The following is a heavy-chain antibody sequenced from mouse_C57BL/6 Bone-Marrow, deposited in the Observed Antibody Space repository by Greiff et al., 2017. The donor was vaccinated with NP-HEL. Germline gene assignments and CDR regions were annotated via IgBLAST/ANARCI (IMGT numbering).Heavy chain of an antibody. D-gene: IGHD2-12*01. J-gene: IGHJ1*03. Sequence: QVQLQQPGAELVKPGASVKMSCKASGYTFTSYWITWVKQRPGQGLAWIGDIYPGSGSTNYNEKFKSKATLTVDTSSSTAYMQLSSLTSEDSAVYYCASIEGEAHWYFDVWGTGTTVTVSS. CDR1: GYTFTSYW. CDR3: ASIEGEAHWYFDV. CDR2: IYPGSGST. V-gene: IGHV1-55*01.